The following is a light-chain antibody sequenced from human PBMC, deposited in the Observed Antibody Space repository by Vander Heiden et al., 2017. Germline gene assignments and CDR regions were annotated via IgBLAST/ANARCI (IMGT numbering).Light chain of an antibody. CDR1: SSNIGSNS. CDR3: AAWDDSLSGVE. CDR2: RNS. Sequence: QSLLTQPPSASGTHGQRVTISCSGSSSNIGSNSVFWYQHLPGTAPKLLIYRNSHRPSGVPDRFSGSKSGTSASLAISGLRSEDDADYYCAAWDDSLSGVEFGGGTKLTVL. J-gene: IGLJ2*01. V-gene: IGLV1-47*01.